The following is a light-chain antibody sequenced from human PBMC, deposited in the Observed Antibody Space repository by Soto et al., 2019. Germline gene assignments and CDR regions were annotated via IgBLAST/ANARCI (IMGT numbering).Light chain of an antibody. CDR3: CSYAPSSSAV. Sequence: QSALTQPASVSGSPGQSITISCTGTSSDVGTYNLVSWYQQHTGKAPKLIIYEVNKRPSGVSNRVSDSKSGNTASLAISGLQADDEDDYYCCSYAPSSSAVFGGGTQLTVL. J-gene: IGLJ2*01. CDR2: EVN. V-gene: IGLV2-23*02. CDR1: SSDVGTYNL.